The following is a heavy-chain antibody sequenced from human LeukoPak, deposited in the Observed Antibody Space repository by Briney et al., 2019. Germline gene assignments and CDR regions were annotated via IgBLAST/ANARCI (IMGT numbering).Heavy chain of an antibody. D-gene: IGHD3-22*01. J-gene: IGHJ4*02. CDR2: IYYSGST. CDR3: AGSRYYDSSGYSPTFDY. V-gene: IGHV4-31*03. Sequence: PSETLSLTCTVSGGSISSGGYYWSWIRQHPGKGLEWIGYIYYSGSTYYNPSLKSRVTISVDTSKNQFSLKLSSVTAADTDVYYCAGSRYYDSSGYSPTFDYWGQGTLVTVSS. CDR1: GGSISSGGYY.